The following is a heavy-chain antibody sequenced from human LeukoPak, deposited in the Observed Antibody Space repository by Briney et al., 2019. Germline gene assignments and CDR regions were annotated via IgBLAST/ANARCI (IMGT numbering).Heavy chain of an antibody. Sequence: PGGSLRLSCAASGFTFSSYWMSWVRQAPGKGLEWVSAISGSGGSTYYADSVKGRFTISRDNSKNTLYLQMNSLRAEDTAVYYCAKSPDSSGYYSLWAFDICGQGTMVTVSS. V-gene: IGHV3-23*01. CDR1: GFTFSSYW. D-gene: IGHD3-22*01. CDR3: AKSPDSSGYYSLWAFDI. J-gene: IGHJ3*02. CDR2: ISGSGGST.